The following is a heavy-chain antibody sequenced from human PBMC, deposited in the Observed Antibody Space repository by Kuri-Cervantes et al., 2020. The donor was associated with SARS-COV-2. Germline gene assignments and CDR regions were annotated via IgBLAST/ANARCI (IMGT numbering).Heavy chain of an antibody. V-gene: IGHV4-59*08. CDR3: ARHGFDFWSGYARTYYYYYGMDV. Sequence: SETLSLTCTVSGGSISSYYWSWIRQPPGKGLEWSGYIYYSGSTNYNPSLKSRVTISVDTSKNQFSLKLSSVTAADTAVYYCARHGFDFWSGYARTYYYYYGMDVWGQGTTVTVSS. D-gene: IGHD3-3*01. CDR1: GGSISSYY. CDR2: IYYSGST. J-gene: IGHJ6*02.